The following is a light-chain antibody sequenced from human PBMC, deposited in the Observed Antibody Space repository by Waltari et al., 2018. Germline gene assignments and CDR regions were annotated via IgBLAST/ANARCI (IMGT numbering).Light chain of an antibody. CDR1: RSNIGNNY. J-gene: IGLJ3*02. Sequence: SVLTQPPSASGTPGQRVTISCSGSRSNIGNNYVSWYQQLPGTAPKLLIYRNNQRPSGVPDRFSGSKSGTSASLAISGLRSEDEADYYCAAWDDSLSGRVFGGGTKVTVL. CDR2: RNN. CDR3: AAWDDSLSGRV. V-gene: IGLV1-47*01.